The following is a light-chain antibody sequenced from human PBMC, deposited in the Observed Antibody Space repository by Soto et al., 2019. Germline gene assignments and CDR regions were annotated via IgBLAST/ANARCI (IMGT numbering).Light chain of an antibody. CDR1: SSNIGAGYD. CDR3: QSGEV. CDR2: GNS. V-gene: IGLV1-40*01. Sequence: QSVLTQPPSVSGAPGQRVTISCTGSSSNIGAGYDVHWYQQLPGTAPKLLIYGNSNRPSGVPDRFSGSKSGTSASLAITGLQAEDEADYYCQSGEVFGGGTKLTVL. J-gene: IGLJ3*02.